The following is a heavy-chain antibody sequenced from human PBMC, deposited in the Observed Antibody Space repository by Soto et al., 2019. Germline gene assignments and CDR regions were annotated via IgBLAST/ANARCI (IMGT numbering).Heavy chain of an antibody. V-gene: IGHV3-23*01. CDR2: ISGSGGST. CDR1: GFTFSSYA. D-gene: IGHD3-10*01. J-gene: IGHJ6*03. Sequence: EVQLLESGGGLVQPGGSLRLSCAASGFTFSSYAMSWVRQAPGKGLEWVSAISGSGGSTYYADSVKGRFTISRDNSKNTLYLQMNSLRAEDTAVYYCAKHGPDSGSYYGFYYYYYMDVWGKGTTVTVSS. CDR3: AKHGPDSGSYYGFYYYYYMDV.